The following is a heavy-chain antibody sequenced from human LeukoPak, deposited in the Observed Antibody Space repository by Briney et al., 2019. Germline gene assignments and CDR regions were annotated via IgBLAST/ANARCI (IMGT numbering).Heavy chain of an antibody. D-gene: IGHD5-12*01. V-gene: IGHV4-61*01. CDR1: GGSVSSGSYY. CDR2: IYYSGST. Sequence: SETLSLTCTVSGGSVSSGSYYWSWIRQPPGKGLVWIGYIYYSGSTNYNPSLKSRVTISVDTSKNQFSLKLSSVTAADTAVYYCARARFSGYDLDYWGQGTLVTVSS. CDR3: ARARFSGYDLDY. J-gene: IGHJ4*02.